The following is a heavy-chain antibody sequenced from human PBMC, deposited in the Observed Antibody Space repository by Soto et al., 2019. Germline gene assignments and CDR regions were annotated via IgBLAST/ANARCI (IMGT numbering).Heavy chain of an antibody. CDR1: GFALNTTAMC. J-gene: IGHJ4*02. Sequence: SGPTLVNPTQTLTLTCTFSGFALNTTAMCVSWIRQPPGKALEWLALIDWDDDKYYSASLKTRLTISKDASKNQVVLTMTNLDPVDTAIYYCARIPFRSDWQEYYFDDWGQGSLVTVAS. CDR3: ARIPFRSDWQEYYFDD. D-gene: IGHD2-21*02. CDR2: IDWDDDK. V-gene: IGHV2-70*01.